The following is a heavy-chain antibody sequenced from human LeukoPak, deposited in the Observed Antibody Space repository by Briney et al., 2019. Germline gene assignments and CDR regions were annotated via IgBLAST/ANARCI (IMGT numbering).Heavy chain of an antibody. Sequence: SETLSLTCAVYGGSFSGYYWSWIRQPPGKGLEWVGEINHSGSTNYNPSLKSRVTISVDTSKNQFSLKLSSVTAADTAVYYCARRGYYYGSGSYSDYWGQGTLVTVSS. D-gene: IGHD3-10*01. CDR3: ARRGYYYGSGSYSDY. CDR2: INHSGST. J-gene: IGHJ4*02. V-gene: IGHV4-34*01. CDR1: GGSFSGYY.